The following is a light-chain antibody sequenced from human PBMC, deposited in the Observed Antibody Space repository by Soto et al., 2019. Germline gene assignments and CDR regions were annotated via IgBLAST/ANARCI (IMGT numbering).Light chain of an antibody. CDR2: AAS. J-gene: IGKJ1*01. Sequence: DIRMTQSPSALSASVGDTVTITCRASQTINNYLHWYQQKPGKAPKLLIYAASSLQTGVPSRFSGSGSGTEFTLTISSLQPDDFATYYCQHYNSYSEAFGQGTKVDI. V-gene: IGKV1-5*01. CDR3: QHYNSYSEA. CDR1: QTINNY.